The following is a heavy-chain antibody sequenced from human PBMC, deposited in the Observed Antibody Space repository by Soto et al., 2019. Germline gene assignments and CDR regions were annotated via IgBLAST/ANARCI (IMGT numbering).Heavy chain of an antibody. CDR2: IYPGDSDT. Sequence: PGEALKISCKGSGYSFTSYWIGWVRQMPGKGLEWMGIIYPGDSDTRYSPSFQGQVTISADKSISTAYLQWSSLKASDTAMYYCARQGATVTTFGYYYYYMDVWGKGTTVTVSS. V-gene: IGHV5-51*01. J-gene: IGHJ6*03. D-gene: IGHD4-17*01. CDR3: ARQGATVTTFGYYYYYMDV. CDR1: GYSFTSYW.